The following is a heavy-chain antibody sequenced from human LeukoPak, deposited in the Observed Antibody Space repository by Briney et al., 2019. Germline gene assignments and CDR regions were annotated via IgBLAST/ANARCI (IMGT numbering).Heavy chain of an antibody. D-gene: IGHD4-17*01. J-gene: IGHJ4*02. CDR1: GYSFTSYW. CDR2: IYPGDSDT. Sequence: GEPLKISCKGSGYSFTSYWIGWVRQMPGKGLEWMGIIYPGDSDTRYSPSFQGQVTISADKSISTAYLQWSSLKASDTAMYYCARGYFGGDYVSLVSDYWGQGTLVTVSS. V-gene: IGHV5-51*01. CDR3: ARGYFGGDYVSLVSDY.